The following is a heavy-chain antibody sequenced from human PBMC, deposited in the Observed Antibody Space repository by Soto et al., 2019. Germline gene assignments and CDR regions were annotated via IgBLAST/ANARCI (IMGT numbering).Heavy chain of an antibody. Sequence: QVQLVQSGAEVKKPGSSVKVSCKASGGTFISYAISWVRQAPGQGLEWMGGIIPSFGTANYAQKFQCRVKITADESTSTAYMELSSLRSEDTAVYYCARGSNAQNDAFDIWGQGTMVPGSS. V-gene: IGHV1-69*01. CDR1: GGTFISYA. J-gene: IGHJ3*02. D-gene: IGHD3-10*01. CDR2: IIPSFGTA. CDR3: ARGSNAQNDAFDI.